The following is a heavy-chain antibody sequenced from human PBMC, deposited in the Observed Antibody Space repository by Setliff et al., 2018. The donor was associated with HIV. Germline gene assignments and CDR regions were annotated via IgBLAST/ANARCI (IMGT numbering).Heavy chain of an antibody. Sequence: KTSETLSLTCTVSGDSISIYFWVWIRQPAGKTLEWIGRTHSSGDTHYNPSLNSRVTMSLDTSKNQFSLEMTSVTAADTAVYYCARGVAAAGALMDVWGKGTTVTVSS. J-gene: IGHJ6*03. CDR1: GDSISIYF. V-gene: IGHV4-4*07. CDR2: THSSGDT. D-gene: IGHD6-13*01. CDR3: ARGVAAAGALMDV.